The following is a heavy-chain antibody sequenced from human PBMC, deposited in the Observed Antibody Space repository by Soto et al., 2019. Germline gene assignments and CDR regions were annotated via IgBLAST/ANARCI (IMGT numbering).Heavy chain of an antibody. CDR3: ERDGDSSAPLDI. Sequence: QVQLVQSGAEVKKPGASVKVSCKASGYTFTGNYMHWVRQAPGQGLEWMGWINPNSGGTNYAQKYQGRVTVTRDTSISTAYMERSRLRSDDTAVYYCERDGDSSAPLDIWGQGTMVTVSS. CDR1: GYTFTGNY. V-gene: IGHV1-2*02. CDR2: INPNSGGT. D-gene: IGHD6-25*01. J-gene: IGHJ3*02.